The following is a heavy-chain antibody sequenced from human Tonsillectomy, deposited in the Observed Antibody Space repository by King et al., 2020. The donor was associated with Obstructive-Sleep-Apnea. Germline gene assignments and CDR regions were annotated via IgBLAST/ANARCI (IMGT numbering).Heavy chain of an antibody. CDR1: GGSFSDYY. CDR2: VNHSGST. CDR3: ARGSGAAAVNWFDP. D-gene: IGHD6-13*01. V-gene: IGHV4-34*01. J-gene: IGHJ5*02. Sequence: VQLQQWGAGLLKPSETLSLTCAVFGGSFSDYYWSWIRQPPGKGLEWIGEVNHSGSTTYNPSLKTRVTISVDTSKNPLSLKLNSVTAADTAVYYCARGSGAAAVNWFDPWGQGTLVTVSS.